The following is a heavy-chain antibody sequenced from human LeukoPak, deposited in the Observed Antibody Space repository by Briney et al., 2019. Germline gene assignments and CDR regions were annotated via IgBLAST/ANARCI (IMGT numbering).Heavy chain of an antibody. Sequence: ASVKASCKASGYTFHNYGISWVRQAPGQGLEWMGWISPYSGNTDYTERLQGRVTMTTDTSTTTAFMGLRSLRSDDTAVYYCARTSGVSAAGSPYYFDYWGQGTLVTVSS. V-gene: IGHV1-18*01. CDR1: GYTFHNYG. CDR2: ISPYSGNT. D-gene: IGHD6-13*01. J-gene: IGHJ4*02. CDR3: ARTSGVSAAGSPYYFDY.